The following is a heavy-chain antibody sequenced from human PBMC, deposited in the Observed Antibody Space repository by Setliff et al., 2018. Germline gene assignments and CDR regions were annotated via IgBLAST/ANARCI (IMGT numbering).Heavy chain of an antibody. CDR2: VDHSGNT. CDR3: ARRDSTGYYGYSFDF. V-gene: IGHV4-39*02. CDR1: GDSISRSTYY. Sequence: SETLSLTCTVSGDSISRSTYYWGWIRQSPGKGLDWIGTVDHSGNTFYNPSLKSRVTISVDTSQNHFSLKLTSVSAADTAVYYCARRDSTGYYGYSFDFWGQGTLVTVSS. D-gene: IGHD3-22*01. J-gene: IGHJ4*02.